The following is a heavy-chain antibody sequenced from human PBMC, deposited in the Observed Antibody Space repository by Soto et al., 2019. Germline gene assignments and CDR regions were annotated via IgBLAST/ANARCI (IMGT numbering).Heavy chain of an antibody. V-gene: IGHV3-23*01. J-gene: IGHJ5*02. D-gene: IGHD3-3*01. CDR3: AKGILEYNWFDP. CDR2: ISGSGGST. Sequence: GGSLRLSCAASGFTFSSYAMSWVRQAPGKGLEWVSGISGSGGSTYYADSVKGRFTISRDNSKNTLYLQMNSLRADDTAVYYCAKGILEYNWFDPWGQGTLVTVPQ. CDR1: GFTFSSYA.